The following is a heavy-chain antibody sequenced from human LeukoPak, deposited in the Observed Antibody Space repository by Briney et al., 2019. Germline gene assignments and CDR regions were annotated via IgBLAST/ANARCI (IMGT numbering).Heavy chain of an antibody. J-gene: IGHJ4*02. V-gene: IGHV1-69*13. D-gene: IGHD3-22*01. Sequence: SVKVSCKASGGTFSSYAISWVRQAPGQGLEWMGGIIPIFGTANYAQKFQGRVTITADESTGTAYMELSSLRSEDTAVYYCARVEYYYDSSGGDYWGQGTLVTVSS. CDR1: GGTFSSYA. CDR3: ARVEYYYDSSGGDY. CDR2: IIPIFGTA.